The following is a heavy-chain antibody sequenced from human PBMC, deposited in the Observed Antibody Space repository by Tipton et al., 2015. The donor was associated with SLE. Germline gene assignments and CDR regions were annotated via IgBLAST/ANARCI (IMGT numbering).Heavy chain of an antibody. V-gene: IGHV4-31*03. CDR2: IFYSGST. D-gene: IGHD5-12*01. Sequence: TLSLTCTVSGDSIISGAYYWSWVRQHPGRGLEWLAYIFYSGSTYYNPSLKSRLNISVDRSNNQFSLKLTSVTAADTAVYYCARHELVAAKADYWGQGTLVTVSS. CDR1: GDSIISGAYY. CDR3: ARHELVAAKADY. J-gene: IGHJ4*02.